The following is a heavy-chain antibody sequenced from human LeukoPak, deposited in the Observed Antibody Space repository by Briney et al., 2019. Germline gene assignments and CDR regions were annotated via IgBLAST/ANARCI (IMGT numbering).Heavy chain of an antibody. J-gene: IGHJ4*02. Sequence: GGSLRLSCAASGFTFSDYYMSWIRQAPGKGLEWISYISTSGDTIYYVDSVRGRFTISRDNAKSSLDLQINSLRAEDTGVYYCALGEPRSPFDYWGQGTLVTVSS. CDR3: ALGEPRSPFDY. CDR1: GFTFSDYY. CDR2: ISTSGDTI. V-gene: IGHV3-11*01. D-gene: IGHD1-26*01.